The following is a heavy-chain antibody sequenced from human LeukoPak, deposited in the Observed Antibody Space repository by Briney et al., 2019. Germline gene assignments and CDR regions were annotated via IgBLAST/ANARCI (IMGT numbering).Heavy chain of an antibody. CDR2: IKQDGSEK. D-gene: IGHD3-22*01. CDR1: GFTFSSYW. Sequence: GGSLRLSCAASGFTFSSYWRSWVRQAPGKGLEWVANIKQDGSEKYYVDSVKGRFTISRDNAKNSLYLQMNSLRDEDTAVYYCARQNYDSSGYYYVGYYYYGMDVWGQGTTVTVSS. V-gene: IGHV3-7*01. J-gene: IGHJ6*02. CDR3: ARQNYDSSGYYYVGYYYYGMDV.